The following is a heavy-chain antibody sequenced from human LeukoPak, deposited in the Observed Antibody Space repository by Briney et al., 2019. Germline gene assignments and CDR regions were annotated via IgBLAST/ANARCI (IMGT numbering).Heavy chain of an antibody. Sequence: SETLSLTCAVYGGSFSGYYWSWIRQPPGKGLEWIGEINHSGSTNYNPSLKSRVTISVDTSKNQFSLKLSSVTAADTAVYYCARTYYDILTGQSYYYYMDVWGKGTTVTISS. CDR3: ARTYYDILTGQSYYYYMDV. J-gene: IGHJ6*03. V-gene: IGHV4-34*01. CDR1: GGSFSGYY. D-gene: IGHD3-9*01. CDR2: INHSGST.